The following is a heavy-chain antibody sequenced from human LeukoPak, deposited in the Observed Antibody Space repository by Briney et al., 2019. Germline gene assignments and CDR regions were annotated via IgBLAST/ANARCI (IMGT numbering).Heavy chain of an antibody. D-gene: IGHD3-22*01. CDR2: IYYSGST. Sequence: SETLSLTCTVSGGSISSSSYYWGWIRQPPGKGLEWIGSIYYSGSTYYNPSLKSRVAISVDTSKNQFSLKLSSATAADTAVYYCARVTTTYYYDSSGYYELYYFDYWGQGTLVTVSS. J-gene: IGHJ4*02. CDR3: ARVTTTYYYDSSGYYELYYFDY. V-gene: IGHV4-39*07. CDR1: GGSISSSSYY.